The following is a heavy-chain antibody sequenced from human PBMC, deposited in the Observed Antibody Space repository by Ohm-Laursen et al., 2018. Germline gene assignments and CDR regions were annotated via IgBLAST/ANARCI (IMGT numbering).Heavy chain of an antibody. J-gene: IGHJ4*02. Sequence: SLRLSCAAPGFTFSSYSMNWVRQAPGKGLEWVSIIYSDDRTHYADSVKGRFTISRDNSKNTLYLQMNSLRAEDTAVYYCAKVDYYDSSGYYPFYYFDYWGQGTLVTVSS. CDR2: IYSDDRT. CDR1: GFTFSSYS. V-gene: IGHV3-23*03. CDR3: AKVDYYDSSGYYPFYYFDY. D-gene: IGHD3-22*01.